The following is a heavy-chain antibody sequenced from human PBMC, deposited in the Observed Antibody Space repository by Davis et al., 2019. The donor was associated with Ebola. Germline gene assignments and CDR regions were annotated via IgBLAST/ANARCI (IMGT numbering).Heavy chain of an antibody. CDR2: IRSKTYGGTP. CDR1: RFTFSDYS. Sequence: PGGSLRLSCAASRFTFSDYSMNWFRQAPGKGLEWVGCIRSKTYGGTPEYAASVKGRFIISRDDSKSVAYLQMNSLKTDDTAVYYCTRWSGYTFGADGDYWGQGTLVTVSS. J-gene: IGHJ4*02. CDR3: TRWSGYTFGADGDY. V-gene: IGHV3-49*03. D-gene: IGHD5-18*01.